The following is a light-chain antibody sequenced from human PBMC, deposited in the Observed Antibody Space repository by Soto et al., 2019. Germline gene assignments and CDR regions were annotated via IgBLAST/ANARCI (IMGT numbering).Light chain of an antibody. V-gene: IGKV3-20*01. J-gene: IGKJ1*01. CDR1: QSVTNRY. CDR3: QQYGSSPGT. CDR2: GAS. Sequence: EIVLTQSPGTLSLSPGERAPLSCRASQSVTNRYLAWYRQKPGQAPRLLIFGASIRDTGIPDRFSGSGSGTDFTLTINRLEPEDFAVYYCQQYGSSPGTFGQGTKVDIK.